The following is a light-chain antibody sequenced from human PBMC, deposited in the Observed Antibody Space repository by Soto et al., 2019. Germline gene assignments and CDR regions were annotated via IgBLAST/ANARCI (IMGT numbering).Light chain of an antibody. CDR1: ESMSTC. CDR3: QQCHRYLT. V-gene: IGKV1-5*01. Sequence: DNQLTQYPSTLPASVGCRGTITCRASESMSTCLAWYQQKPGKAPKLLISSASSLQSGVPSRFSGSASGTEFTLTISCLQPDDNATYYCQQCHRYLTFGQGTKVDIK. J-gene: IGKJ1*01. CDR2: SAS.